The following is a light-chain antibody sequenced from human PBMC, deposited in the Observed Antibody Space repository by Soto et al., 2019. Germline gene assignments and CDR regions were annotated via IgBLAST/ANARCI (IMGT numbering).Light chain of an antibody. Sequence: DIQMTQSPSSLSASVGDRVTITCRASQGINNNLAWFQQKPGKAPRSLIYSASSLQSGVPSKFSGSGSGTDFTLTISSLQPEDFAIYYCQQTYTTPEITFGQGTRLEIK. CDR1: QGINNN. J-gene: IGKJ5*01. CDR3: QQTYTTPEIT. CDR2: SAS. V-gene: IGKV1-16*02.